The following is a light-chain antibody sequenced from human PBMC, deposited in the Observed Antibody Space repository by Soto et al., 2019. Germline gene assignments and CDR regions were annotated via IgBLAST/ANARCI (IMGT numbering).Light chain of an antibody. CDR2: DGF. V-gene: IGKV3D-20*01. Sequence: DIVLTQSPATLSLSPGERATLSFGASQSVSSSRLAWYQQKPALAPRLLIYDGFLRATGIPDRFSGSGSGTDFTLTISRLEPEDFAVYYCQQYGNSPNTSGQGTRLEIK. CDR1: QSVSSSR. CDR3: QQYGNSPNT. J-gene: IGKJ5*01.